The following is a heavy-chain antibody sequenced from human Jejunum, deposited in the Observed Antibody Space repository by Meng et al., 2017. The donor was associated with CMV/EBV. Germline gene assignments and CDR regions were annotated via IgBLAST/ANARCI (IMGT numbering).Heavy chain of an antibody. D-gene: IGHD6-19*01. J-gene: IGHJ4*02. CDR2: ISPTGST. Sequence: FGRSLTGSYWSWIRQSPEKGLGWIGGISPTGSTNYNPSFRSRVLLSVGTSTNQISLKLRSVTAADAAVYYCARGMAGRKTTTYFDYWGQGTLVTVSS. V-gene: IGHV4-34*01. CDR3: ARGMAGRKTTTYFDY. CDR1: GRSLTGSY.